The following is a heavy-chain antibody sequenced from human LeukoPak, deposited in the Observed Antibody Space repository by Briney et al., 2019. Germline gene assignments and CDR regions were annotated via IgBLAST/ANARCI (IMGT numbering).Heavy chain of an antibody. J-gene: IGHJ4*02. CDR3: AREAPGGSGWTYFDF. Sequence: PSETLSLTCAVSGGSVSGHYWDWIRQPPGKGLEWIGYIYASGSANYHPSLKSRVTISLGTSQNHVSLRLTSVTAEDTAVYYCAREAPGGSGWTYFDFWGQGSLVTVSS. V-gene: IGHV4-59*02. D-gene: IGHD6-19*01. CDR1: GGSVSGHY. CDR2: IYASGSA.